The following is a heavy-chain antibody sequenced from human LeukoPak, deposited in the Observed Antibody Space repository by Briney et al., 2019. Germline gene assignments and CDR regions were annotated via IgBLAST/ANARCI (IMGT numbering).Heavy chain of an antibody. D-gene: IGHD2-2*01. V-gene: IGHV1-69*13. Sequence: SVKVSCRASGGTFSSYAISWVRQAPRQGLEWMGGIIPIFGTANYAQKFQGRVTITADESTSTAYMELSSLRSEDTAVYYCARAEVAGYCSGTSCLYFDYWGQGTLVTVSS. J-gene: IGHJ4*02. CDR3: ARAEVAGYCSGTSCLYFDY. CDR1: GGTFSSYA. CDR2: IIPIFGTA.